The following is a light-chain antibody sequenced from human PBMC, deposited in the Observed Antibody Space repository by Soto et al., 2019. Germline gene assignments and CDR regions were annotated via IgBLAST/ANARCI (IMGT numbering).Light chain of an antibody. J-gene: IGKJ1*01. Sequence: EIVLTQSPGTLSLSPGERATLSCRADRSVSDTLLTWFQQKPGQAPRLLIFGTSNRAPGIPDRFSGSGSGTDFTLTISRLEPEDFAVYYCQQYGSSRTFGQGTKVDIK. V-gene: IGKV3-20*01. CDR3: QQYGSSRT. CDR1: RSVSDTL. CDR2: GTS.